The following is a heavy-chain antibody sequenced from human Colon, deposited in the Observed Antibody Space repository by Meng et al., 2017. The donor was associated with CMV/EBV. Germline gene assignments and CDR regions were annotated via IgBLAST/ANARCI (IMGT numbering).Heavy chain of an antibody. CDR3: ATPFGGLSGTPLDS. J-gene: IGHJ4*02. Sequence: GESLKISCAASGFTFRCCAMHWVRQAPGKGLEWVAIIAYDGSNKYYADSVKGRFTISRDNSKNTLYLQMNSLRGEDTAVYYWATPFGGLSGTPLDSWGQGTLVTVSS. CDR1: GFTFRCCA. V-gene: IGHV3-30*03. CDR2: IAYDGSNK. D-gene: IGHD3-10*01.